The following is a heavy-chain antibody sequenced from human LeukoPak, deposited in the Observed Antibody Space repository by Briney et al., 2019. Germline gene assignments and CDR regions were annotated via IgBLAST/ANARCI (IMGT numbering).Heavy chain of an antibody. D-gene: IGHD6-19*01. CDR1: GYTFTGYY. J-gene: IGHJ4*02. Sequence: ASVKVSCKASGYTFTGYYVHWVRQAPGQGLEWMGWINPNSGGTNYAQKFQGRVTMTRDTSISTAYMELSRLRSDDTAVYYCARVPVHRSGWLYYFDYWGQGTLVTVSS. V-gene: IGHV1-2*02. CDR3: ARVPVHRSGWLYYFDY. CDR2: INPNSGGT.